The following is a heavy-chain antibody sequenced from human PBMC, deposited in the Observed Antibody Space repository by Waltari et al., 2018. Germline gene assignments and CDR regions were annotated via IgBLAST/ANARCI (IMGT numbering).Heavy chain of an antibody. CDR1: GGTFSSYA. J-gene: IGHJ4*02. V-gene: IGHV1-69*05. CDR2: ISPMFGTA. CDR3: ARGPLTIFGVVSYFDY. Sequence: QVQLVQSGAEVKKPGSSVKVSCKASGGTFSSYAISWVRQAPGQGLEWMGGISPMFGTANYAQKFQGRGTITTDEYTSTAYMELSSLRSEDTAVYYCARGPLTIFGVVSYFDYWGQGTLVTVSS. D-gene: IGHD3-3*01.